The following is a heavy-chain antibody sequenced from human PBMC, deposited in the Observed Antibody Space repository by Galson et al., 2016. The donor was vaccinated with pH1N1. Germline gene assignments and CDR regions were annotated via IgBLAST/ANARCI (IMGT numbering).Heavy chain of an antibody. CDR3: ARAIAAAGSL. D-gene: IGHD6-13*01. Sequence: SLRLSCAASGFTISTYWMTWVRQAPGKGLEWVASINQDGSKKYSVDSVKGRFTISRDNAKNSLFLQMNSLRAEDTAVYYRARAIAAAGSLWGQGTMVTVSS. CDR1: GFTISTYW. CDR2: INQDGSKK. V-gene: IGHV3-7*04. J-gene: IGHJ4*02.